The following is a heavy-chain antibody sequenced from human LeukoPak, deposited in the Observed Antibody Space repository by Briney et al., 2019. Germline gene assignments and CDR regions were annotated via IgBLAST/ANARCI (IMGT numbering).Heavy chain of an antibody. V-gene: IGHV3-20*04. J-gene: IGHJ4*02. CDR3: ARRFLYSSSWFFDL. CDR2: INWNGGNA. Sequence: SPGGSLRLSCAASGFTFDEYGMNWVRQVPGKGLECVSGINWNGGNAGYADSVKGRFTISRDNAKNSLYLQMDSLTAEDTALYYCARRFLYSSSWFFDLWGQGTLVTVSS. CDR1: GFTFDEYG. D-gene: IGHD6-13*01.